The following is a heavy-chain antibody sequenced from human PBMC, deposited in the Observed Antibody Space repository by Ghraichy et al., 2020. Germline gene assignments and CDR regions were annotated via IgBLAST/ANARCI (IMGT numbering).Heavy chain of an antibody. Sequence: GESLNISCAASGFTFSRYWMSWVRQAPGKGLEWVANIKKDGSERYYVDSVKGRFTISRDNANNSQYLQMNSLRAEDTAVYYCSRAGAGDYGDYVGVFDIWGQGTMVTVSS. CDR3: SRAGAGDYGDYVGVFDI. J-gene: IGHJ3*02. V-gene: IGHV3-7*01. CDR2: IKKDGSER. CDR1: GFTFSRYW. D-gene: IGHD4-17*01.